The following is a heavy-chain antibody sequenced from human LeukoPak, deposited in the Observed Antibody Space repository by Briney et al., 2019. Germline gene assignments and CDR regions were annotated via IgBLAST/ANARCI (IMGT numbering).Heavy chain of an antibody. V-gene: IGHV5-51*01. CDR2: FHPGDSDT. Sequence: GESLKISCKGSGYSSTSYWIGWVRQMPGKGLEWMGIFHPGDSDTRYSPSFQGQVTIPADKSISTAYLQWSSLKASDTAMYYCARLGASSTPDYWGQGTPVTVSS. J-gene: IGHJ4*02. D-gene: IGHD2-2*01. CDR1: GYSSTSYW. CDR3: ARLGASSTPDY.